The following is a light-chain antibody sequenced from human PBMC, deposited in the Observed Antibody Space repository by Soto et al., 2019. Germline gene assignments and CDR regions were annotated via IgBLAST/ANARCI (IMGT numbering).Light chain of an antibody. Sequence: QSVLTQPPSVSAAPGQKVTISCSGSSSNIGNNYVSWYQQLPGTAPKLLIYDNNKRPSGIPDRFSRSKSGTSATLGITGLQTGDEADYYGGTWDSSLRAYVFGTGTKLTVL. V-gene: IGLV1-51*01. CDR1: SSNIGNNY. CDR2: DNN. J-gene: IGLJ1*01. CDR3: GTWDSSLRAYV.